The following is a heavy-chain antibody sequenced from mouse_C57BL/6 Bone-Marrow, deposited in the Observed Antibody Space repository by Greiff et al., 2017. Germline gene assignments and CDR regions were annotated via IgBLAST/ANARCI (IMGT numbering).Heavy chain of an antibody. Sequence: QVQLKESGAELVRPGASVTLSCKASGYTFTDYEMHWVKQTPVHGLEWIGAIDPETGGTAYNQKFKGKAILTADKSSSTAYMELRSLTSEDSAVYYCTREARAWFAYWGQGTLVTVSA. CDR1: GYTFTDYE. J-gene: IGHJ3*01. CDR2: IDPETGGT. V-gene: IGHV1-15*01. CDR3: TREARAWFAY.